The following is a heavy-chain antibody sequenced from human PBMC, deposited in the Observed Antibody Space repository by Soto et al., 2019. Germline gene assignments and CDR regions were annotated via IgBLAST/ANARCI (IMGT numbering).Heavy chain of an antibody. Sequence: GGSLRLSCAASGFTFDDYAMHWVRQAPGRGLEWVSDISGSGGTTYYADSVKGRFTISRENSKNSLYLQMNSLRAEDTAVYYCAKLDRSSWFIGFEPWGQGTLVTVSS. J-gene: IGHJ5*02. CDR1: GFTFDDYA. CDR2: ISGSGGTT. V-gene: IGHV3-23*01. D-gene: IGHD6-13*01. CDR3: AKLDRSSWFIGFEP.